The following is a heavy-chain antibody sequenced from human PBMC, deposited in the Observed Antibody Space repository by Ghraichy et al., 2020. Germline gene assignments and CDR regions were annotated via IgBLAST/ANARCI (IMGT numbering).Heavy chain of an antibody. CDR3: ARARWKYDRSGYFRLWYFDY. J-gene: IGHJ4*02. CDR2: VYIGGTT. CDR1: GASIKDYY. Sequence: SQTLSLTCAVSGASIKDYYWSWIRQPAGKGLEYIGRVYIGGTTNYNPSLKSRVTMSIDTSRIQFSLNLSSVTAADTAVYYRARARWKYDRSGYFRLWYFDYWGQGTLVTVSS. V-gene: IGHV4-4*07. D-gene: IGHD3-22*01.